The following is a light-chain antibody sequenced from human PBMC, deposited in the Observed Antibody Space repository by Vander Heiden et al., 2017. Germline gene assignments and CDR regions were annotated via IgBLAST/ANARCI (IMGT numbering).Light chain of an antibody. CDR2: DVT. Sequence: QSALTQPASVSGSPGPSISISCTGTSSDVGGYDSVSWYQQHTGEVPKLLIFDVTNRPSGVSNRFSGSASGNTASLTISGLQAEDEADYYCSSYTSSSTYVFGTGTEVTVL. CDR3: SSYTSSSTYV. CDR1: SSDVGGYDS. J-gene: IGLJ1*01. V-gene: IGLV2-14*01.